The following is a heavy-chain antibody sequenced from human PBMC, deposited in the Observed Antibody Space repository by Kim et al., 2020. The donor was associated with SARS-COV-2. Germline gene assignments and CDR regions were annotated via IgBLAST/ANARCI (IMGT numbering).Heavy chain of an antibody. J-gene: IGHJ4*02. Sequence: ASVKFSCKASGYTFTSYYMHWVRQAPGQGLEWMGIINPSGGSTSYAQKFQGRVTMTRDTSTSTVYMELSSLRSEDTAVYYCARDAPSGGYEAVFDYWGQGTLVTVSS. V-gene: IGHV1-46*01. CDR3: ARDAPSGGYEAVFDY. CDR1: GYTFTSYY. CDR2: INPSGGST. D-gene: IGHD5-12*01.